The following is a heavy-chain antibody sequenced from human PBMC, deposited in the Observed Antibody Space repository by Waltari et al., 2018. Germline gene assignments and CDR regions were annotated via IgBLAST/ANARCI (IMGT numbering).Heavy chain of an antibody. J-gene: IGHJ4*02. D-gene: IGHD3-10*01. CDR1: GYTFTKHG. V-gene: IGHV1-18*01. CDR2: ISAHNGTT. CDR3: ARHYGSGWGPEDY. Sequence: QVQLVQSGPEVKKPGASVKVSCKTSGYTFTKHGITWARQAPGQGLGWLGWISAHNGTTDSAPKLQGRVTMTTDTSTNTAFLDLRNLRSDDTAVYYCARHYGSGWGPEDYWGQGTLVTVSS.